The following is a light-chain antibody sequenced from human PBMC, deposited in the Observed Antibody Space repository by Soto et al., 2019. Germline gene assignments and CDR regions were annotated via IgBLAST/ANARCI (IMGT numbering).Light chain of an antibody. CDR3: NSYTTRSTYV. CDR1: SSDVGAYNY. J-gene: IGLJ1*01. CDR2: GVT. Sequence: QSVLTQPASVSGSPGQSITISCTGTSSDVGAYNYVSWYQQHPGKAPKLLIYGVTNRPSGVSNRFSGSKSGNTASLTISGLQAEDEADYSCNSYTTRSTYVFGTGTKVTV. V-gene: IGLV2-14*01.